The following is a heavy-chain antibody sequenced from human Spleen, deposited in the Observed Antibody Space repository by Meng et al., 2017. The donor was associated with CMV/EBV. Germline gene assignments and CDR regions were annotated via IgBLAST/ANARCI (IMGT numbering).Heavy chain of an antibody. V-gene: IGHV1-18*01. CDR3: ARDMPGYESAFDL. J-gene: IGHJ4*02. Sequence: ASVKVSCKASGYIFTSYGLSWVRQAPGQGLEWMGYILPYNGNTHYAQKVQGRVTMTKDTSTHTAYMELTSLRSDDTAVYFCARDMPGYESAFDLWGQGTVVTVSS. CDR1: GYIFTSYG. D-gene: IGHD2-15*01. CDR2: ILPYNGNT.